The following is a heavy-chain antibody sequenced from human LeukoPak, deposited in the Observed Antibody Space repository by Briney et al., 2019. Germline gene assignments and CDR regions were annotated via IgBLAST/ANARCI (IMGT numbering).Heavy chain of an antibody. CDR3: AGGSESDAFDI. Sequence: PSETLSLTCAVSGGSISSGGYSWSWIRQPPGKGLEWIGYIYHSGSTYYNPSLKSRVTISVDRSKNQFSLKLSSVTAAHTAVYYCAGGSESDAFDIWGQGTMVTVSS. D-gene: IGHD2-15*01. V-gene: IGHV4-30-2*01. CDR2: IYHSGST. J-gene: IGHJ3*02. CDR1: GGSISSGGYS.